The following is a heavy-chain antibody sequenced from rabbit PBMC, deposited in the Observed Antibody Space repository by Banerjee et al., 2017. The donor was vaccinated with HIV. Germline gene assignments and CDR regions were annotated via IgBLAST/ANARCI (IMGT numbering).Heavy chain of an antibody. J-gene: IGHJ4*01. CDR1: GFSFSNKYV. Sequence: QEQLEESGGGLVQPEGSLTITCTASGFSFSNKYVMCWVRQAPGKGLEWIGCINTGSSGSTYYASWAKGRFTISKTSSTTVTLQMTSLTAADTATYFCARDLDDSSELWGPGTLVTVS. D-gene: IGHD2-1*01. CDR3: ARDLDDSSEL. CDR2: INTGSSGST. V-gene: IGHV1S45*01.